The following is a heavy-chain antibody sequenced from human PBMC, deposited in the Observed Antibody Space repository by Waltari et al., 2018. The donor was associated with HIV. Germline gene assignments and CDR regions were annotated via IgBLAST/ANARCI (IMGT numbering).Heavy chain of an antibody. CDR1: GFTFSSYG. V-gene: IGHV3-30*18. CDR3: AKAHYYDSSGH. D-gene: IGHD3-22*01. CDR2: ISYDGSNK. J-gene: IGHJ4*02. Sequence: QVQLVESGGGVVQPGRSLRLSCAASGFTFSSYGIHWVRQAPGKGLEWVAVISYDGSNKYYADSVKGRFTISRDNSKNTLYLQMNSLRAEDTAVYYCAKAHYYDSSGHWGQGTLVTVSS.